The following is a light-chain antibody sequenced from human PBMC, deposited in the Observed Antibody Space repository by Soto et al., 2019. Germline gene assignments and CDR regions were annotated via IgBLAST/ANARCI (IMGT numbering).Light chain of an antibody. CDR3: LIWHNNAWL. CDR1: SSDVGRYNY. V-gene: IGLV2-14*01. CDR2: EVS. J-gene: IGLJ3*02. Sequence: QSALTQPASVSGSPGQSITISCTGTSSDVGRYNYVSWYQQHPGKAPKLMIYEVSNRPSGVSDRFSGSKSGNTASLTISGRQAEDEADYYCLIWHNNAWLFGGGTKVTVL.